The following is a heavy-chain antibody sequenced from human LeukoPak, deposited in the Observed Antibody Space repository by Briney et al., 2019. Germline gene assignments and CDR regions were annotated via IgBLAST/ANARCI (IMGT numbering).Heavy chain of an antibody. CDR1: GGSISTNNW. Sequence: PSETLSLTCAVSGGSISTNNWWHWVRQSPGKGLEWIGEIYHSGSTNYNPSLKSRVTISVDTSKNQFSLKLSSVTAADTAVYYCARGPSGGYDFWSGYYVSSSKGWFDPWGQGTLVTVSS. J-gene: IGHJ5*02. CDR3: ARGPSGGYDFWSGYYVSSSKGWFDP. D-gene: IGHD3-3*01. V-gene: IGHV4-4*02. CDR2: IYHSGST.